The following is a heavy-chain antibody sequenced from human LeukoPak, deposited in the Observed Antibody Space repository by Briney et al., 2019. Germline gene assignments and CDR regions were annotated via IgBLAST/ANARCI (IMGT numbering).Heavy chain of an antibody. CDR2: IIPILGIA. J-gene: IGHJ5*02. Sequence: SVKVSCKASGYTFTSYDISWVRQAPGQGLEWMGRIIPILGIANYAQKFQGRVTITADKSTSTAYMELSSLRSEDTAVYYCARVAVDTVNWFDPWGQGTLVTVSS. V-gene: IGHV1-69*04. D-gene: IGHD5-18*01. CDR1: GYTFTSYD. CDR3: ARVAVDTVNWFDP.